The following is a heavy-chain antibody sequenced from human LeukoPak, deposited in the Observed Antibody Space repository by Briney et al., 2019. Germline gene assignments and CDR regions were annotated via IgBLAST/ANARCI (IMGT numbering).Heavy chain of an antibody. J-gene: IGHJ4*02. CDR1: GCSFTNYW. Sequence: GESLKIPCKGSGCSFTNYWIGWVRQMPGKGLESMGIIYPGDSNTRYSTSFQGQVTISADKSISTAYLQWSSLKASDTAMYYCARRRRSDPVYDFWGQGTLVTVSS. CDR2: IYPGDSNT. CDR3: ARRRRSDPVYDF. D-gene: IGHD3-16*02. V-gene: IGHV5-51*01.